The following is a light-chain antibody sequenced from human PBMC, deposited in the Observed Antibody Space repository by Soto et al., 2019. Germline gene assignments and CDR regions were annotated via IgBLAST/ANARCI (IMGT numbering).Light chain of an antibody. CDR1: QSISSN. CDR3: QQYRSWPRT. Sequence: EIVMTQSPATLSVSPGERATLSCRASQSISSNLAWYQQKPGQAPRLLIYGASTRATDMPGTFSGRGSGTEFTLTISSLRPEDFAVYYCQQYRSWPRTFGQGTKVDNK. V-gene: IGKV3-15*01. CDR2: GAS. J-gene: IGKJ1*01.